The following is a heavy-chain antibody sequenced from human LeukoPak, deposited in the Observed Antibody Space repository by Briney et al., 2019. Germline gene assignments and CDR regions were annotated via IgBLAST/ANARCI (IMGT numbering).Heavy chain of an antibody. CDR2: IKQDGSEK. CDR3: ARDPGNYYDSSGYYDN. D-gene: IGHD3-22*01. CDR1: GFTFSSYW. Sequence: GGSLRLSCAASGFTFSSYWMSWVRQAPGKWLEWVANIKQDGSEKYYVDSVKGRFTISRDNAKNSLYLQMNSLRAEDTAVYYCARDPGNYYDSSGYYDNWGQGTLVTVSS. J-gene: IGHJ4*02. V-gene: IGHV3-7*01.